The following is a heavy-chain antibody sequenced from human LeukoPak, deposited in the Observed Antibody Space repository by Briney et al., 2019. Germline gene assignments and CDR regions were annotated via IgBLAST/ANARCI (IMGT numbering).Heavy chain of an antibody. CDR1: GFTFSSYS. CDR3: AKDLGYDYGAFDI. J-gene: IGHJ3*02. D-gene: IGHD5-12*01. Sequence: PGGSLRLSCAASGFTFSSYSMNWVRQAPGKGLEWVAFIRYDGSNKYYADSVKGRFTISRDNSKNTLYLQMNSLRAEDTAVYYCAKDLGYDYGAFDIWGQGTMVTVSS. V-gene: IGHV3-30*02. CDR2: IRYDGSNK.